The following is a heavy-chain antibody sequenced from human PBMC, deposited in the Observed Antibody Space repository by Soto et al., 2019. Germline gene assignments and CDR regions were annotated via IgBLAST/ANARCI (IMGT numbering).Heavy chain of an antibody. J-gene: IGHJ6*02. D-gene: IGHD3-9*01. Sequence: LGESLKISCQASGYRFTTNWIGWVRQMPGKGLEWMGIIYPGDSHTTYSPSFEGQVTISADKSINTAYLQWSSLKASDTAIYYCAKVFTYDDILTGFRQMYYFYGLDVWGQGTTVTVSS. CDR1: GYRFTTNW. V-gene: IGHV5-51*01. CDR2: IYPGDSHT. CDR3: AKVFTYDDILTGFRQMYYFYGLDV.